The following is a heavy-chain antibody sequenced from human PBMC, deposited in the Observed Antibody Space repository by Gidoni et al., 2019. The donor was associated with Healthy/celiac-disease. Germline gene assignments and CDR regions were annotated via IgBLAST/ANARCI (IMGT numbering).Heavy chain of an antibody. D-gene: IGHD6-6*01. J-gene: IGHJ3*02. CDR1: GFTFSSDG. Sequence: VQLVESGGGVVQPGRSMRLSCPASGFTFSSDGMHWVRQAPGKGLEGVAVISYDGSNKYYADAVKGRFTISRDNSKNTLYLQMNSLRAEDTAVDYWAITGGGIAARRGAFDIWGQGTMVTVSS. CDR3: AITGGGIAARRGAFDI. CDR2: ISYDGSNK. V-gene: IGHV3-30*03.